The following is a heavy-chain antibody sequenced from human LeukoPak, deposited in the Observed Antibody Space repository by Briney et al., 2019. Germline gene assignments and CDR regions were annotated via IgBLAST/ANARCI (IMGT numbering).Heavy chain of an antibody. D-gene: IGHD3-22*01. CDR1: GGSISSYY. V-gene: IGHV4-59*08. J-gene: IGHJ3*02. CDR2: IYYSGST. CDR3: ARVGYYYDSSGYYRDAFDI. Sequence: SETLSPTCTVSGGSISSYYWSWIRQPPGKGLEWIGYIYYSGSTNYNPSLKSRVTISVDTSKNQFSLKLSSVTAADTAVYYCARVGYYYDSSGYYRDAFDIWGQGTMVTVSS.